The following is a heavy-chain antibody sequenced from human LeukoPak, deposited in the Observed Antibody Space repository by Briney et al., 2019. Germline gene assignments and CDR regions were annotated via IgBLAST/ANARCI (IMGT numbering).Heavy chain of an antibody. Sequence: SETLSLTCTVSGGSISSYYWSWIRQPPGKGLGWIGYIYYSGSTNYNPSLKSQVTISVDTSKNQFSLKLSSVTAADTAVYYCAGVGDFWSGLTHYYYYYMDVWGKGTTVTVSS. CDR2: IYYSGST. V-gene: IGHV4-59*01. J-gene: IGHJ6*03. CDR1: GGSISSYY. D-gene: IGHD3-3*01. CDR3: AGVGDFWSGLTHYYYYYMDV.